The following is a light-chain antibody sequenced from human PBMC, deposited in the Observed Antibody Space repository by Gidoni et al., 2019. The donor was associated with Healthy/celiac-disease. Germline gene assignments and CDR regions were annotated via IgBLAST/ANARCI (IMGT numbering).Light chain of an antibody. Sequence: DIQMTQSPSSLSASVGDRVTITCRASQSIRSYLNWYQQKPGKAPKLLIYAASSLQSGVPSRFSGSGSGTDFTRTISSLQPEDFATYYCQQSYSTLRTFXXXTKVEIK. CDR2: AAS. V-gene: IGKV1-39*01. J-gene: IGKJ1*01. CDR1: QSIRSY. CDR3: QQSYSTLRT.